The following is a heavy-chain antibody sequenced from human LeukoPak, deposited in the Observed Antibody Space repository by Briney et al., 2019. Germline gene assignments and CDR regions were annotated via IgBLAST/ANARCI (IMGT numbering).Heavy chain of an antibody. J-gene: IGHJ3*02. Sequence: HPGGSLRLSCAAPGFTFSSYGMHWVRQAPGKGLEWVAVISYDGSNKYYADSVKGRFTISRDNSKNTLYLQMNSLRAEDTAVYYCALYPSSGYSHDAFDIWGQGTMVTVSS. CDR3: ALYPSSGYSHDAFDI. CDR2: ISYDGSNK. D-gene: IGHD3-22*01. V-gene: IGHV3-30*03. CDR1: GFTFSSYG.